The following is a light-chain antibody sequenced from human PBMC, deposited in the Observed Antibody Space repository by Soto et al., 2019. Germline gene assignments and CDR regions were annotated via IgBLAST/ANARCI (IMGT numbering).Light chain of an antibody. V-gene: IGKV1-5*03. CDR2: KAS. J-gene: IGKJ1*01. CDR3: QQYKTYWT. Sequence: DIQMTQSPSTLSASIGDRVTITCRASQSIKTWLAWYQQKPGEAPKLLIYKASSLETGVPSRFSGSGSGAEFTLTISSLQPDDFATYYCQQYKTYWTFGPGTKVDIK. CDR1: QSIKTW.